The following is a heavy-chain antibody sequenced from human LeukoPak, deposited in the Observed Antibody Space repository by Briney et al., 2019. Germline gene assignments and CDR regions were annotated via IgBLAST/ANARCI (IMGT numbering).Heavy chain of an antibody. CDR2: IYYSGST. Sequence: TSETLSLTCTVSGGSISSHYWSWLRQPPGKGLEWIGYIYYSGSTNYNPSLKSRVTISVDTSKNQFSLKLSSVTAADTAVYYCARGSNSWKMATYMDVWGKGTTVTVSS. J-gene: IGHJ6*03. D-gene: IGHD5-24*01. V-gene: IGHV4-59*11. CDR3: ARGSNSWKMATYMDV. CDR1: GGSISSHY.